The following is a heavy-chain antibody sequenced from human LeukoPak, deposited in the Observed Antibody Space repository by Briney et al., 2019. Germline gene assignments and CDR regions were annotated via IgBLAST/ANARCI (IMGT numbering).Heavy chain of an antibody. V-gene: IGHV3-23*01. CDR1: GFTFSSYA. J-gene: IGHJ4*02. Sequence: GGSLRLSCAASGFTFSSYAMSWVRQAPGKGLEWVSAISGSGGSTCYADSVKGRFTISRDNSKNTLYLQMNSLRAEDTAVYYCAKAGSNPPPKGGSLQQLTMRYYFDYWGQGTLVTVSS. D-gene: IGHD6-13*01. CDR3: AKAGSNPPPKGGSLQQLTMRYYFDY. CDR2: ISGSGGST.